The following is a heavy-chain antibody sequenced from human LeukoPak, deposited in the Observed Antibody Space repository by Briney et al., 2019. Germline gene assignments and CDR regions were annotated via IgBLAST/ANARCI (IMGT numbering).Heavy chain of an antibody. Sequence: SETLSLTCTVSGGSISSSSYYWGWIRQPPGKGLEWIGSIYYSGSTYYNPSLKSRVTISVDTSKNQFSLKLSSVTAADTAVYYCATCPYEGGSSSALYYYYYMDVWGKGTTVTVSS. CDR1: GGSISSSSYY. V-gene: IGHV4-39*01. D-gene: IGHD6-13*01. J-gene: IGHJ6*03. CDR2: IYYSGST. CDR3: ATCPYEGGSSSALYYYYYMDV.